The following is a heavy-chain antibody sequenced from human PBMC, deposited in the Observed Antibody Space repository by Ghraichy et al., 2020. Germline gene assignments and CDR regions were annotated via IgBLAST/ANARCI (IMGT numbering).Heavy chain of an antibody. J-gene: IGHJ4*02. CDR2: IWYDGSNK. CDR1: GFTFSSYG. V-gene: IGHV3-33*01. CDR3: ARDNSLTIFGVVTYTPVPDY. Sequence: GESLNISCAASGFTFSSYGMHWVRQAPGKGLEWVAVIWYDGSNKYYADSVKGRFTISRDNSKNTLYLQMNSLRAEDTAVYYCARDNSLTIFGVVTYTPVPDYWGQGTLVTVSS. D-gene: IGHD3-3*01.